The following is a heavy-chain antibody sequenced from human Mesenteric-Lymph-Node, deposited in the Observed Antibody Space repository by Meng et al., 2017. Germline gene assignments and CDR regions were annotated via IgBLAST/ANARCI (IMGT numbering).Heavy chain of an antibody. CDR3: AREGVLGLRFFDWLFPYDAFDI. CDR2: INPNSGGT. Sequence: ASVKVSCKASGYTFTGYYMHWVRQAPGQGLEGMGRINPNSGGTNYAQKFQGRVTMTRDTSISTAYMELSRLRSDDTAVYYCAREGVLGLRFFDWLFPYDAFDIWGQGTMVTVSS. J-gene: IGHJ3*02. CDR1: GYTFTGYY. D-gene: IGHD3-9*01. V-gene: IGHV1-2*06.